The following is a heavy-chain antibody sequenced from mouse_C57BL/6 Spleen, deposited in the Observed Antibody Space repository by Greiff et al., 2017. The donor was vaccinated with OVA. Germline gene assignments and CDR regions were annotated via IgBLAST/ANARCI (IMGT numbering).Heavy chain of an antibody. Sequence: QVHVKQSGAELVRPGTSVKMSCKASGYTFTNYWIGWAKQRPGHGLEWIGDIYPGGGYTNYNEKFKGKATLTADKSSSTAYMQFSSLTSEDSAIYYCAVYYDYDGTVMHYWGQGTSVTVSS. J-gene: IGHJ4*01. CDR1: GYTFTNYW. CDR2: IYPGGGYT. CDR3: AVYYDYDGTVMHY. D-gene: IGHD2-4*01. V-gene: IGHV1-63*01.